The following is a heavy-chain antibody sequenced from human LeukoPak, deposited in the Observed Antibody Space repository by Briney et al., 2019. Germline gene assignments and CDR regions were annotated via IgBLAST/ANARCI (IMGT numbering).Heavy chain of an antibody. CDR2: IYYSGST. Sequence: SETLSLTCTVSGGSIRSSSYSWGWIRQPPGKGLEWIGSIYYSGSTYYNPSLKSRVTISVDTSKNEFSLKLSSVTAADTAVYYCARRASSRRDDNLDYWGQGTLVTVSS. J-gene: IGHJ4*02. D-gene: IGHD5-24*01. V-gene: IGHV4-39*07. CDR3: ARRASSRRDDNLDY. CDR1: GGSIRSSSYS.